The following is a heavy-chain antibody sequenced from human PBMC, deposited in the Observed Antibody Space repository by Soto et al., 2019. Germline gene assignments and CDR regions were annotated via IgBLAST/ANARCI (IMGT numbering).Heavy chain of an antibody. D-gene: IGHD2-2*01. CDR3: ARDGSSVTCLGFDP. J-gene: IGHJ5*02. Sequence: SEPLSLTCAVSGGSVSSVSYYWSWIRQPPGKGLEWIGYIYYSGSTNYNASLKSRVTMSVDTSKNQFSLKLSSVTAADTAVYYWARDGSSVTCLGFDPCGQGTLVSVSS. CDR2: IYYSGST. CDR1: GGSVSSVSYY. V-gene: IGHV4-61*01.